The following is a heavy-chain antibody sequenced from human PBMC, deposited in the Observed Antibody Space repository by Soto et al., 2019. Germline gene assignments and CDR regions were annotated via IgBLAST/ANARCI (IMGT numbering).Heavy chain of an antibody. Sequence: QVQLVQSGAEVKKPGASVKVSRKASGYTFTNYAIDWVRQAPGQRLEWMGWINAGNGNTKYSQKFLGRVTITRDTSASTAYMELSSLRSEDTAVYYCARDMGFGLSDYWGQGILVTVSS. J-gene: IGHJ4*02. CDR2: INAGNGNT. V-gene: IGHV1-3*01. D-gene: IGHD3-10*01. CDR1: GYTFTNYA. CDR3: ARDMGFGLSDY.